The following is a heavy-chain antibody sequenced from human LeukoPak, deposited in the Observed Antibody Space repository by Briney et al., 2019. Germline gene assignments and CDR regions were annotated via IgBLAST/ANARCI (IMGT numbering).Heavy chain of an antibody. J-gene: IGHJ3*02. V-gene: IGHV3-30*18. CDR2: ISYDGSNK. CDR3: AKGPSLYDFWSGYIDAFDI. D-gene: IGHD3-3*01. Sequence: GGSLRLSCAASGITLSNYWMSWVRQAPGKGLEWVAVISYDGSNKYYTDSVKGRFTISRDNSKNTLYLQMNSLRAEDTAVYYCAKGPSLYDFWSGYIDAFDIWGQGTMVTVSS. CDR1: GITLSNYW.